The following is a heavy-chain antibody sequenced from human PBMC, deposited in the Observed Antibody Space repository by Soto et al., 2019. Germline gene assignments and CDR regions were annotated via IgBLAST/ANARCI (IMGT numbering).Heavy chain of an antibody. Sequence: SETLSLTCTVSGGSISSGGYYWSWIRLHPGKGLEWIGYIYYSGSTYYNPSLKSRVTISVDTSKNQFSLKLSSVTAADTAVYYCARSEGSYRPTNFDYWGQGTLVTVSS. D-gene: IGHD3-16*02. CDR2: IYYSGST. CDR3: ARSEGSYRPTNFDY. V-gene: IGHV4-31*03. J-gene: IGHJ4*02. CDR1: GGSISSGGYY.